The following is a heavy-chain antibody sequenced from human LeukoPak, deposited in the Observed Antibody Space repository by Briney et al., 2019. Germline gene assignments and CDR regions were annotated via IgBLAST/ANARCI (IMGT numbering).Heavy chain of an antibody. CDR1: GFTFSSYE. J-gene: IGHJ4*02. D-gene: IGHD4-11*01. CDR3: ARRDYSLYYLDY. Sequence: PGGSLRLSCAASGFTFSSYEMNWVRQAPGKGLEWVSYISSSGSTIYYADSVKGRFTISRDSAKNSLYLQMNSLRAEDTAVYYCARRDYSLYYLDYWGQGTLVTVSS. V-gene: IGHV3-48*03. CDR2: ISSSGSTI.